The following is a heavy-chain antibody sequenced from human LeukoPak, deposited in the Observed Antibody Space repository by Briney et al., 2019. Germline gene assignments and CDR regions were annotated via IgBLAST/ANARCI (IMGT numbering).Heavy chain of an antibody. CDR2: ISSNGGST. CDR3: ASTSHPNYYYYGMDV. J-gene: IGHJ6*02. V-gene: IGHV3-64*01. CDR1: GFTFSSYA. D-gene: IGHD2-2*01. Sequence: GGSLRLSCAASGFTFSSYAMHWVRQAPGKGLEYVSAISSNGGSTYYANSVKGRFTISRDNSRTTLYLQMGSLRAEDMAVYYCASTSHPNYYYYGMDVWGQGTTVTVSS.